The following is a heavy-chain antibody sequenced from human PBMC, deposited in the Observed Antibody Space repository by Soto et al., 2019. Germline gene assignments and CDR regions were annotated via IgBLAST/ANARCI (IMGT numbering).Heavy chain of an antibody. CDR3: ARDQGMVRGDDAFDI. CDR2: INPNSGGT. J-gene: IGHJ3*02. D-gene: IGHD3-10*01. CDR1: GYTFTGYY. Sequence: QVQLVQSGAEVKKPGASVKVSCKASGYTFTGYYMHWVRQAPGQGLEWMGWINPNSGGTNYAQKFQGWVTMTRDTSISTAYMELIRLRSDDTAVYYCARDQGMVRGDDAFDIWGQGTMVTVSS. V-gene: IGHV1-2*04.